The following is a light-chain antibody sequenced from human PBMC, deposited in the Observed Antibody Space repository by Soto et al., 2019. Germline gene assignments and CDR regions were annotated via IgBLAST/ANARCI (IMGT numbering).Light chain of an antibody. J-gene: IGLJ1*01. V-gene: IGLV2-11*01. CDR3: SSGTNSTTDV. Sequence: QSVLTQPRSVSGSPGQSVTISCTGTSSDVGGYNYVSWYLQHPGKAPKVMIYDVSKRPSGVPDRFSGSKSGNTASLTISGLQSEDVSDYFCSSGTNSTTDVFCSGTNVTV. CDR1: SSDVGGYNY. CDR2: DVS.